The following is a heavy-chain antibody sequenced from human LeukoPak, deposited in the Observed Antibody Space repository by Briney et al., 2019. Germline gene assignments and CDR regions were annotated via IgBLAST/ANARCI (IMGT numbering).Heavy chain of an antibody. CDR3: ASRDYYDSSGYPDAFDI. V-gene: IGHV3-23*01. CDR2: ISGGVGTT. J-gene: IGHJ3*02. CDR1: GFTFSNYA. Sequence: GGSLRLSCAASGFTFSNYAMSWVRQAPGKGLEWVSGISGGVGTTYYVDSVKGRFTISRDNSKNTLFLQMNSLRAEDTAVYYCASRDYYDSSGYPDAFDIWGQGTMVTVSS. D-gene: IGHD3-22*01.